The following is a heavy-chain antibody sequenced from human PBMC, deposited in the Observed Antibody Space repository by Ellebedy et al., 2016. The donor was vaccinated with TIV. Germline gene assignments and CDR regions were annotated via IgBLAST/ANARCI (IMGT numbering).Heavy chain of an antibody. CDR3: ARAGRPLDY. D-gene: IGHD3-10*01. V-gene: IGHV3-7*04. CDR2: IKQDESEK. CDR1: GFSVINYG. J-gene: IGHJ4*02. Sequence: GESLKISCAVSGFSVINYGMSWVRQAPGKGLEWVANIKQDESEKYYVGSVKGRFTVSRDNAENSLYLQMNSLRADDSAVYYCARAGRPLDYWGQGTLVTVSS.